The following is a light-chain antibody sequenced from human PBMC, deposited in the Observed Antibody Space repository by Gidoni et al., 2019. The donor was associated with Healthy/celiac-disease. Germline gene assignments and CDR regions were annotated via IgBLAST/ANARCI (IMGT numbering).Light chain of an antibody. CDR1: QSVSSSY. V-gene: IGKV3-20*01. Sequence: EIVLTQSPGTLSLSPGERATLSCRASQSVSSSYLAWYQQKPGQAPRLLIYGATSRATGTPDSFSGSASGPDFPLTISRLEPEDFAVYYFQQYGSSPFTFGPGTKVDIK. CDR3: QQYGSSPFT. J-gene: IGKJ3*01. CDR2: GAT.